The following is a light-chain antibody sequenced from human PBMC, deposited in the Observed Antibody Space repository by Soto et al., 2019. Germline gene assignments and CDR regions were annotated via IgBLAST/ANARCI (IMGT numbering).Light chain of an antibody. V-gene: IGKV3-20*01. J-gene: IGKJ4*01. CDR3: QQYSTSPPLT. Sequence: EIVLTQSPGTLSLSPGERATLSCRASQSVSSNYLTWYQQKPGQAPRLLIYGASNRATGIPDRFSGSGSGTDFTLTISRLEPVDFAVYYCQQYSTSPPLTFGGGTKVEI. CDR2: GAS. CDR1: QSVSSNY.